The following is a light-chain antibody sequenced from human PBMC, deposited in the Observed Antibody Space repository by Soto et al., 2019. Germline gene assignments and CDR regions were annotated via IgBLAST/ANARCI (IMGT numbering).Light chain of an antibody. V-gene: IGLV2-11*01. CDR1: GSDVGGYKY. CDR3: CSYTSTSTRV. CDR2: DVS. Sequence: QSALTQPRSVSGSPGQSVAISCTGTGSDVGGYKYVSWYQQHPAKAPKLIIYDVSDRPSGVPDRFSGSKSGITASLTISGLQAEDEADYYCCSYTSTSTRVFGTGTKVTVL. J-gene: IGLJ1*01.